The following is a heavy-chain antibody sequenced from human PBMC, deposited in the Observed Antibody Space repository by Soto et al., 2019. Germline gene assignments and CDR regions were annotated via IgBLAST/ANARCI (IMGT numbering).Heavy chain of an antibody. Sequence: PGESLKISCEGSGYSFSSYWIGWVRQMPGKGLYWMGIIYPGDSDTRYSPSFQGQVIISGDKSINTAYLHWSSLKASDSAMYYCARAMVVAGTSNAFDIWGQGTMVTVSS. CDR3: ARAMVVAGTSNAFDI. D-gene: IGHD2-15*01. V-gene: IGHV5-51*01. J-gene: IGHJ3*02. CDR1: GYSFSSYW. CDR2: IYPGDSDT.